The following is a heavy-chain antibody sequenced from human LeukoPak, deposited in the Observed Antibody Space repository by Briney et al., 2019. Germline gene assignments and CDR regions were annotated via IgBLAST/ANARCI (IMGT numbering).Heavy chain of an antibody. J-gene: IGHJ4*02. Sequence: GGSLGLSCAASGVTFSDYSMHWGRQAPGKGLEMLAVISHDGSQKYYADSAKGRFTISRDNSRNTLDLQMSSLRAEDTAVYYCAKQERDGYNQIDYWGEGTLVTVSP. D-gene: IGHD5-24*01. CDR3: AKQERDGYNQIDY. V-gene: IGHV3-30*18. CDR1: GVTFSDYS. CDR2: ISHDGSQK.